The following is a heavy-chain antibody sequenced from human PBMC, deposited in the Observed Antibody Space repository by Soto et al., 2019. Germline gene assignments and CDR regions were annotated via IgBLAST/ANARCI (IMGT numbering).Heavy chain of an antibody. V-gene: IGHV5-10-1*01. CDR1: GYSFTSYW. J-gene: IGHJ4*02. CDR2: IDPSDSYT. CDR3: ARQKHNVDTVDFDY. Sequence: PGESLKISCKGSGYSFTSYWISWVRQMPGKGLEWMGRIDPSDSYTNYSPSFQGHVTISADKSISTAYLQWSSLKASDTAMYYCARQKHNVDTVDFDYQRQRTLVTVAS. D-gene: IGHD5-18*01.